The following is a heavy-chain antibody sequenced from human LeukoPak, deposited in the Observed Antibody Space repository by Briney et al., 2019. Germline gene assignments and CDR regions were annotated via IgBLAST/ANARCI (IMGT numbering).Heavy chain of an antibody. CDR2: ISYDGSNK. V-gene: IGHV3-30*03. J-gene: IGHJ4*02. D-gene: IGHD3-10*01. CDR1: GFTFSSYG. Sequence: GGSLRLSCAASGFTFSSYGMHWVRQAPGKGLEWVAVISYDGSNKYYADSVKGRFTISRDNSKSTLYLQMNSLRAEDTAVYYCARSARGVISRPVDYWGQGTLVTVSS. CDR3: ARSARGVISRPVDY.